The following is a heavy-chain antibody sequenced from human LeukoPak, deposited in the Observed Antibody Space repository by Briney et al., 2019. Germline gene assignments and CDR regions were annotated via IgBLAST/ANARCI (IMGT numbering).Heavy chain of an antibody. CDR1: GFIVSSNY. J-gene: IGHJ3*02. Sequence: GGSLRLSCAASGFIVSSNYMSWVRQAPGKGLEWVSVIYSGGSTYYADSVKGRFTISRDNSKNTRYLQMNSLRAEDTAVYYCAREAITSSDAFDIWGQGTMVTVSS. D-gene: IGHD5-12*01. CDR2: IYSGGST. V-gene: IGHV3-53*01. CDR3: AREAITSSDAFDI.